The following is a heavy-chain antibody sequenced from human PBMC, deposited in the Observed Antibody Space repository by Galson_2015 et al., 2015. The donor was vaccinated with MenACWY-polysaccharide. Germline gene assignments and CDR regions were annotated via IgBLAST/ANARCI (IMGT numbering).Heavy chain of an antibody. V-gene: IGHV3-30*18. CDR3: AKREARNSGPFDL. J-gene: IGHJ4*02. Sequence: SLRLSCAASGFTFSSYGMHWIRQAPGKGLEWVTYITYDGSDQNYARSVKARFTISREKSKSMLYLQMDSLRAEDTAVYHCAKREARNSGPFDLWGQGALVTVSS. CDR2: ITYDGSDQ. CDR1: GFTFSSYG. D-gene: IGHD6-19*01.